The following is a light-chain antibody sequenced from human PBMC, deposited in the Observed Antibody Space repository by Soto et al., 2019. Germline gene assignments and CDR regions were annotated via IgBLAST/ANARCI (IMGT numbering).Light chain of an antibody. CDR1: SGDVGGYNY. CDR3: SSFAGGGNPVL. CDR2: EVT. J-gene: IGLJ2*01. V-gene: IGLV2-8*01. Sequence: QSALTQPPSASGSLGQSVTISCTGTSGDVGGYNYVSWHQQHPGKAPKVMIYEVTKRPPGVPDRFSGSQSGNTASLTVSGLQAEDEADYYCSSFAGGGNPVLLGGGTKLTVL.